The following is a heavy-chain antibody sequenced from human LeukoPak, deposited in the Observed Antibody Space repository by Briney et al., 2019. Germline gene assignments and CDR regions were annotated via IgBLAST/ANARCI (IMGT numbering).Heavy chain of an antibody. V-gene: IGHV4-59*01. CDR3: ARETSLAGFASGLGFNY. D-gene: IGHD6-19*01. Sequence: SETLSLTCTVSGGSISSYYWSWIRQPPGKGLEWIGYIYYSGSTNYNPSLKSRVTISVDTSKNQFSLKLSSVAAADTATYYCARETSLAGFASGLGFNYWGQGILVSVSS. CDR1: GGSISSYY. J-gene: IGHJ4*01. CDR2: IYYSGST.